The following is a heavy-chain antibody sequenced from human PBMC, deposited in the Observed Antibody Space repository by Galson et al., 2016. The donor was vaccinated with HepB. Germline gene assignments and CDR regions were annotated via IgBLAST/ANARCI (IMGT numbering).Heavy chain of an antibody. CDR1: GFTLSSYS. D-gene: IGHD6-13*01. Sequence: SLRLSCAASGFTLSSYSMNWVRQTPGKGLEWVSYITSRSTAIYYADSVKGRFTISRDNARNSLYLQKNSLRAEDTAVYYCAREGTGSSSFIYYYYGMDVWGQGTTVTVSS. J-gene: IGHJ6*02. CDR3: AREGTGSSSFIYYYYGMDV. V-gene: IGHV3-48*04. CDR2: ITSRSTAI.